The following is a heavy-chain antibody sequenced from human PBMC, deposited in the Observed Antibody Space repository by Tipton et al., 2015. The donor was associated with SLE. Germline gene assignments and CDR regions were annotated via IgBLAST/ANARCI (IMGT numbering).Heavy chain of an antibody. CDR3: AKDQWLVRRYFQH. V-gene: IGHV3-23*01. D-gene: IGHD6-19*01. J-gene: IGHJ1*01. Sequence: SLRLSCAASGFTFSSYAMSWVRQAPGKVLEWVSAISGSGGSTYYADSVKGRFTISRDNSKNTLYLQMNSLRAEDTAVYYCAKDQWLVRRYFQHWGQGTLVTVSS. CDR1: GFTFSSYA. CDR2: ISGSGGST.